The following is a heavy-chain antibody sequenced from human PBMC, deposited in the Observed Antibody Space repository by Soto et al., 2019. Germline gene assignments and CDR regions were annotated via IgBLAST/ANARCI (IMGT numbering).Heavy chain of an antibody. V-gene: IGHV3-21*01. J-gene: IGHJ4*02. CDR1: GFTFSSYS. CDR2: ISSSSSYI. D-gene: IGHD1-7*01. CDR3: ARGITVPGITGTQLGY. Sequence: PGGSLRLSCAASGFTFSSYSMNWVRQAPGKGLEWVSSISSSSSYIYYADSVKGRFTISRDNAKNSPYLQMNSLRAEDTAVYYCARGITVPGITGTQLGYWGQGTLVTVSS.